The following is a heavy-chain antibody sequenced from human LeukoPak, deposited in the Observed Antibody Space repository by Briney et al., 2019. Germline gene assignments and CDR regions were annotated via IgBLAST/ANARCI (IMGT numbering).Heavy chain of an antibody. J-gene: IGHJ5*02. CDR3: ARDFDYDLWSGYLA. D-gene: IGHD3-3*01. CDR1: GYTFTGYY. CDR2: INPNSGGT. Sequence: GASVKVSCKASGYTFTGYYMHWVRQAPGQGLEWMGWINPNSGGTNYAQKIQGRVTMTRDTSISTAYMELSRLRSDDTAVYYCARDFDYDLWSGYLAWGQGTLVTVSS. V-gene: IGHV1-2*02.